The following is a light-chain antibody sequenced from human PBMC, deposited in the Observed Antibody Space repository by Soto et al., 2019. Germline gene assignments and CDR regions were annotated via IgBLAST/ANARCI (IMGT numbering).Light chain of an antibody. CDR1: SSNIGAGYD. CDR3: QSYDGTLSGSYV. CDR2: GTT. Sequence: VLTQPPSVSGAPGQRVTISCTGSSSNIGAGYDVHWYQQLPGTAPKLIIYGTTNRPSGVPDRFSGSKSGTSASLAITGLQAEDEADYYCQSYDGTLSGSYVFGIGTKVTVL. J-gene: IGLJ1*01. V-gene: IGLV1-40*01.